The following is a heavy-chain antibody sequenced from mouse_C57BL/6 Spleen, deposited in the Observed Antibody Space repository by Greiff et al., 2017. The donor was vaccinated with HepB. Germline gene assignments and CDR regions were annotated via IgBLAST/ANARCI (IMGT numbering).Heavy chain of an antibody. D-gene: IGHD2-12*01. Sequence: QVHVKQSGAELVKPGASVKLSCKASGYTFTSYWMHWVKQRPGQGLEWIGMIHPNSGSTNYNEKFKSKATLTVDKSSSTAYMQLSSLTSEDSAVYYCAYDTWFAYWGQGTLVTVSA. CDR1: GYTFTSYW. V-gene: IGHV1-64*01. CDR3: AYDTWFAY. J-gene: IGHJ3*01. CDR2: IHPNSGST.